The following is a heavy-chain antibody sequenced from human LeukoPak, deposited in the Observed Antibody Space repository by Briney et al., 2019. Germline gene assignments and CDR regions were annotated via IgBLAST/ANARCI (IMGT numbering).Heavy chain of an antibody. CDR1: GFTFGDYA. CDR2: IRSKAYGGTT. CDR3: APQRQHYYYGMDV. D-gene: IGHD1-1*01. J-gene: IGHJ6*02. Sequence: GGSLRLSCTASGFTFGDYAMSWVRQAPGKGLEWVGFIRSKAYGGTTEYAASVKGRFTISRDDSKSIAYLQMNSLKTEDTAVYYCAPQRQHYYYGMDVWGQGTTVTVSS. V-gene: IGHV3-49*04.